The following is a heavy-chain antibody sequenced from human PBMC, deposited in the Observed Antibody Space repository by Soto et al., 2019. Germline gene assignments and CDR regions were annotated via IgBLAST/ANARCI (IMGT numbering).Heavy chain of an antibody. V-gene: IGHV1-18*01. CDR3: ARDSDDFWSGNEAFDI. D-gene: IGHD3-3*01. CDR2: ISAYNGNT. CDR1: GYTFTSYG. J-gene: IGHJ3*02. Sequence: GASVKVSCKASGYTFTSYGISWVRQAPGQGLEWMGWISAYNGNTNYAQKLQGRVTMTTDTSTSTAYMELRSLRSDDTAVYYCARDSDDFWSGNEAFDIWGQGTMFTVS.